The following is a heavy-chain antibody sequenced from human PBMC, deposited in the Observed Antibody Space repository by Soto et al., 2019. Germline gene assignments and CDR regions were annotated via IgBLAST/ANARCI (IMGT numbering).Heavy chain of an antibody. CDR3: AKEPSSSIYYYYGMDV. V-gene: IGHV3-23*01. J-gene: IGHJ6*02. D-gene: IGHD6-6*01. CDR1: GFTFSSYV. CDR2: ISGGGGST. Sequence: EVQLLESGGDLAQPGGSLRLSCAASGFTFSSYVMSWVRQAPGKGLEWVSVISGGGGSTYYADSVKGRFTTSRDNSKSTLYLEMNSLRAEDTAIYFCAKEPSSSIYYYYGMDVWGQGTTVTVSS.